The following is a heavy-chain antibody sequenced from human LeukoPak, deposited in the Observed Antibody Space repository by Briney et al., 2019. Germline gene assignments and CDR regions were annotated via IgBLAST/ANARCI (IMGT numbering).Heavy chain of an antibody. CDR2: IYYSGST. CDR3: AKVIGIAARHNWFDP. V-gene: IGHV4-61*08. CDR1: GGSISSGGYY. J-gene: IGHJ5*02. D-gene: IGHD6-6*01. Sequence: SETLSLTCTVSGGSISSGGYYWSWIRQPPGKGLEWIGYIYYSGSTNYNPSLKSRVTISVDTSKNQFSLKLSSVTAADTAVYYCAKVIGIAARHNWFDPWGQGTLVTVSS.